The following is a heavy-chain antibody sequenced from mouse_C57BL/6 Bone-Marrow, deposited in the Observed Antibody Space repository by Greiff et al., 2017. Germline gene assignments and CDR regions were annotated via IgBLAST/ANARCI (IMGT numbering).Heavy chain of an antibody. V-gene: IGHV3-6*01. D-gene: IGHD1-1*01. CDR1: GYSITSGYY. CDR3: ARDHPYYYEEAWFAY. CDR2: ISYDGSK. J-gene: IGHJ3*01. Sequence: EVKLMESGPGLVKPSQSLSLTCSVTGYSITSGYYWNWIRQFPGNKLEWMGYISYDGSKNYNPSLKNRIAITRDTSKNQFFLKLNSVTTEDTATYYCARDHPYYYEEAWFAYWGQGTLVTVSA.